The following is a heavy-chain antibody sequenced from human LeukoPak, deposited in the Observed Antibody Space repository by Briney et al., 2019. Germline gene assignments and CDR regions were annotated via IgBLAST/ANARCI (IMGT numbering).Heavy chain of an antibody. V-gene: IGHV4-59*11. CDR3: ARGLHEGDYFDY. J-gene: IGHJ4*02. CDR2: IYYSGST. Sequence: SETLSLTCTVSGGSISSHYWSWIRQPPGKGLEWIGYIYYSGSTYYNPSLKSRVTISVDTSKNQFSLKLSSVTAADTAVYYCARGLHEGDYFDYWGQGTLVTVSS. CDR1: GGSISSHY. D-gene: IGHD5-24*01.